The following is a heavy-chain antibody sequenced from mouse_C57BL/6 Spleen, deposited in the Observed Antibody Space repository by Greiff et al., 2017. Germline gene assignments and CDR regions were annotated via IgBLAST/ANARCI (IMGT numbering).Heavy chain of an antibody. Sequence: GGGLVQPKGSLKLSCAASGFTFNTYAMHWVRQAPGKGLEWVGRIRSKSSNYATYYADSVKDRFTISRDDSQSMLYLQMNNLKTEDTAMYYCVRDWDVAGFAYWGPGALVTVSA. CDR2: IRSKSSNYAT. CDR3: VRDWDVAGFAY. V-gene: IGHV10-3*01. D-gene: IGHD4-1*01. CDR1: GFTFNTYA. J-gene: IGHJ3*01.